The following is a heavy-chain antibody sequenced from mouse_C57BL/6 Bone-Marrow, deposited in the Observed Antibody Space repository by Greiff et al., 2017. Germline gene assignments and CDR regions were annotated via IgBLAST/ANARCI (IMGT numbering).Heavy chain of an antibody. J-gene: IGHJ2*01. V-gene: IGHV1-69*01. CDR1: GYTFTSYW. CDR3: ARSEDDFDY. Sequence: QVQLQQPGAELVMPGASVKLSCTASGYTFTSYWMHWVKQRPGQGLEWIGEIDTSDSYTNYNQKFKRKSTLTVDKSTSTAYMQLSSLTSEDSADYYCARSEDDFDYWGQGTTLTVSS. CDR2: IDTSDSYT.